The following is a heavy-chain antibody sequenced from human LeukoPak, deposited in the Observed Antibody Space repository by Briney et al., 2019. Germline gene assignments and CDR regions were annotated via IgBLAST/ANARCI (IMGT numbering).Heavy chain of an antibody. CDR2: ISSSGSTI. D-gene: IGHD3-3*01. J-gene: IGHJ4*02. CDR1: GFTFSDYY. V-gene: IGHV3-11*01. CDR3: ARAPQGGDFWSGYFPEGLDY. Sequence: GGSLRLSCAASGFTFSDYYMSWIRQAPGKGLEWVSYISSSGSTIYYADSVKGRFTISRDNAKNSLYLQMNSLRAEDTAVYYCARAPQGGDFWSGYFPEGLDYWGQGTLVTVSS.